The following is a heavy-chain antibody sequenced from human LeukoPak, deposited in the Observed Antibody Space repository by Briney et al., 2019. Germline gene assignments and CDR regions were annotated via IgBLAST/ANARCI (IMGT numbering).Heavy chain of an antibody. V-gene: IGHV1-8*01. J-gene: IGHJ4*02. D-gene: IGHD3-22*01. CDR3: AREGAGDYYDSSGYRDY. CDR1: GCTFTSYD. Sequence: ASVKVSCKASGCTFTSYDINWVRQATGQGLEWMGWMNPNSGNTGYAQKFQGRVTMTRNTSISTAYMELSSLRSEDTAVYYCAREGAGDYYDSSGYRDYWGQGTLVTVSS. CDR2: MNPNSGNT.